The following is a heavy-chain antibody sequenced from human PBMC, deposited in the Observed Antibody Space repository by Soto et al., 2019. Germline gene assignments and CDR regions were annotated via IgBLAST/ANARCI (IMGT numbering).Heavy chain of an antibody. V-gene: IGHV3-7*03. J-gene: IGHJ6*02. CDR3: ARDYDFWSGYQAGYGMDV. D-gene: IGHD3-3*01. CDR2: IKQDGSEK. CDR1: GFTFSSYW. Sequence: GGSLRLSCAASGFTFSSYWMSWVRQAPGKGLEWVANIKQDGSEKYYVDSVKGRFTISRDNAKNSLYLQMNSLRAEDTAVYYCARDYDFWSGYQAGYGMDVWGHGTTVTVSS.